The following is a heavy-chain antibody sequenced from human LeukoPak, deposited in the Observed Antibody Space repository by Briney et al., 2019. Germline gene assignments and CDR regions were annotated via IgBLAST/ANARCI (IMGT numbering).Heavy chain of an antibody. CDR3: AKSRGESRGASNY. J-gene: IGHJ4*02. CDR1: GFTFSSYA. CDR2: ISGSGDTT. D-gene: IGHD1-26*01. V-gene: IGHV3-23*01. Sequence: GGSLRLSCAASGFTFSSYAMNWVRQAPGKGLEWVSLISGSGDTTYYADSVKGRFTISRDNSKNTLYLQMNSLGAEDTAVYYCAKSRGESRGASNYWGQGTLVTVSS.